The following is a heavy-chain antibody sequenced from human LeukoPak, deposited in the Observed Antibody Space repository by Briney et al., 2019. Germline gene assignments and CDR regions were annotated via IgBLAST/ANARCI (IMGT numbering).Heavy chain of an antibody. V-gene: IGHV1-2*02. Sequence: GASVKVSCKASGYTFTGYYMHWVRQAPGQGLEWMGWINPNSGGTNYAQKFQGRVTMTRDTSISTAYMELSRLRSDDTAVYYCARDSYYDISGYYYWGQGTLVTVSS. J-gene: IGHJ4*02. CDR3: ARDSYYDISGYYY. D-gene: IGHD3-22*01. CDR1: GYTFTGYY. CDR2: INPNSGGT.